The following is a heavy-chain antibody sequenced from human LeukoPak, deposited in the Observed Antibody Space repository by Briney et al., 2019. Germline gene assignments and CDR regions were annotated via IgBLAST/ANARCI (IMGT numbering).Heavy chain of an antibody. CDR3: ARDILTGYYSIDY. Sequence: PGGSLRLSCAASGFTFSSYGMHWVRQAPGKGLEWVAVTWYDGSNKYYVDSVKGRFTILRDNSKNMLYLQMNSLRAEDTAVYYCARDILTGYYSIDYWGQGTLVTVSS. V-gene: IGHV3-33*01. CDR2: TWYDGSNK. CDR1: GFTFSSYG. D-gene: IGHD3-9*01. J-gene: IGHJ4*02.